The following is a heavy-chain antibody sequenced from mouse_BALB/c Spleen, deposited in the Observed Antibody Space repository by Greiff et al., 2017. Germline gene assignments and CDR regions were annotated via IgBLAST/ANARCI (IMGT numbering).Heavy chain of an antibody. D-gene: IGHD2-14*01. CDR1: GFSLTSYG. J-gene: IGHJ3*01. CDR3: ARDGGLQVRFAY. V-gene: IGHV2-9*02. Sequence: QVQLKQSGPGLVAPSQSLSITCTVSGFSLTSYGVHWVRQPPGKGLEWLGVIWAGGSTNYNSALMSRLSIRKDNSRNQVFLKMNSLQTDDTAMYYCARDGGLQVRFAYWGQGTLVTVSA. CDR2: IWAGGST.